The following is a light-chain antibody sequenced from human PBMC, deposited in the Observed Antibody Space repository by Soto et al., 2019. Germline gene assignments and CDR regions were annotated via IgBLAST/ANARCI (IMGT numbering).Light chain of an antibody. Sequence: DIQMTQTPSSLSASVGDRVSITCRASQSISSWLAWYQQKPGKAPKLLMFDTFSLESGVPSRFSGSRSGTEFTLTISSLQPDVYSSYCCQQYKSLYPFT. CDR2: DTF. CDR3: QQYKSLYPFT. CDR1: QSISSW. J-gene: IGKJ3*01. V-gene: IGKV1-5*01.